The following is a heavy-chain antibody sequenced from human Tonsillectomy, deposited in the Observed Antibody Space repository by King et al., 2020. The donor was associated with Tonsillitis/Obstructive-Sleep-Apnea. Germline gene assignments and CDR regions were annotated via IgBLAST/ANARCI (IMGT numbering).Heavy chain of an antibody. CDR2: ISYDGSNK. J-gene: IGHJ6*02. V-gene: IGHV3-30*18. CDR3: AKDDYGSGSYLYTDYYYYGMDV. D-gene: IGHD3-10*01. CDR1: GFTFSDFG. Sequence: VQLVQSGGGVVQPGRSLRLSCAASGFTFSDFGMHWVRQAPGKGLEWVAVISYDGSNKYYADSVKGRFTISRDNSKNTLYLQMNSRRAEDTAVYYCAKDDYGSGSYLYTDYYYYGMDVWGQGTTVTVSS.